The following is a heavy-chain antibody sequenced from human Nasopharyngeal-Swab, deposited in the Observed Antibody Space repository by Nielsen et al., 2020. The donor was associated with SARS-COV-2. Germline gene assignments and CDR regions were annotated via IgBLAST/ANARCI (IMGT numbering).Heavy chain of an antibody. CDR2: INGGNGNT. D-gene: IGHD6-13*01. J-gene: IGHJ4*02. V-gene: IGHV1-3*01. Sequence: ASVKVSCKASGYTFTSFAMHWVRQAPGQRLEWMGWINGGNGNTKYSQKFQGRVTFTRDTSASTAYIELSSLRSEDTAVYYCARGIAAAGTLDYWGQGTLVTVSS. CDR3: ARGIAAAGTLDY. CDR1: GYTFTSFA.